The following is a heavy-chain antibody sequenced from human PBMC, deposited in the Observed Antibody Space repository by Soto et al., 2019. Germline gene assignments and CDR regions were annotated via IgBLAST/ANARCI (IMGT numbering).Heavy chain of an antibody. CDR1: GGTFSSYA. J-gene: IGHJ6*02. Sequence: SVKVSCKASGGTFSSYATSWVRQAPGQGLEWMGGIIPIFGTANYAQKFQGRVTITADESTSTAYMELSSLRSEDTAVYYCARDQSGRSPYYYYGMDVWGQGTTVTVSS. CDR3: ARDQSGRSPYYYYGMDV. D-gene: IGHD2-15*01. CDR2: IIPIFGTA. V-gene: IGHV1-69*13.